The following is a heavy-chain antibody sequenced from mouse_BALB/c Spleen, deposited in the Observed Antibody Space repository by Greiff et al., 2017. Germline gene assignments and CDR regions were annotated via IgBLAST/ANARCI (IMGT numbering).Heavy chain of an antibody. D-gene: IGHD1-1*01. CDR3: ARGLDLHYGSSYSAWFAY. CDR1: GYTFTSYV. CDR2: INPYNDGT. Sequence: EVQLQQSGPELVKPGASVKMSCKASGYTFTSYVMHWVKQKPGQGLEWIGYINPYNDGTKYNEKFKGKATLTSDKSSSTAYMELSSLTSEDSAVYYCARGLDLHYGSSYSAWFAYWGQGTLVTVSA. V-gene: IGHV1-14*01. J-gene: IGHJ3*01.